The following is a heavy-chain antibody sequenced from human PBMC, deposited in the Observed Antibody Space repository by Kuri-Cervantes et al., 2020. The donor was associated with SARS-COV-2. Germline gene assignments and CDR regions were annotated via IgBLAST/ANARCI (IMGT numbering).Heavy chain of an antibody. Sequence: SETLSLTCTVSGGSISSYYWSWIRQPPGKGLEWIGYIYYSGSTNYNPSLKSRVTISVDTSKKQFSLKMYSVTAADTAVYYCAGGSMRGAASQYFQHWGQGTLVTVSS. CDR1: GGSISSYY. D-gene: IGHD3-10*01. V-gene: IGHV4-59*12. J-gene: IGHJ1*01. CDR3: AGGSMRGAASQYFQH. CDR2: IYYSGST.